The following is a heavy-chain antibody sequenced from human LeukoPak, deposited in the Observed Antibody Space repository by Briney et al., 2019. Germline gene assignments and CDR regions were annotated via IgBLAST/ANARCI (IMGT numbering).Heavy chain of an antibody. V-gene: IGHV3-30*18. CDR3: AKDYRDAFDI. CDR1: GFTFSSYG. J-gene: IGHJ3*02. CDR2: ISLDGSQK. Sequence: GGSLRLSRAASGFTFSSYGMHWVRQAPGKGLEWVAVISLDGSQKYYADSVKGRFTISRDNSKNTLFLQMNSLSAEDTAVFYCAKDYRDAFDIWGQGTMVTVSS.